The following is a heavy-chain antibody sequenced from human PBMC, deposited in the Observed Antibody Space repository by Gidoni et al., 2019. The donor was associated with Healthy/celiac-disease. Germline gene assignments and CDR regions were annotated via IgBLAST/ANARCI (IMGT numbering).Heavy chain of an antibody. J-gene: IGHJ6*02. D-gene: IGHD2-2*01. Sequence: QVQLVQSGAEVPKPGASVKVSCEASGYTFTGYYMHWVRQAPGQGLEWMGWINPNSGGTNYAQKFQGRVTMTRDTSISTAYMELSRLRSDDTAVYYCARDLIVVVPAFGMDVWGQGTTVTVSS. CDR2: INPNSGGT. V-gene: IGHV1-2*02. CDR3: ARDLIVVVPAFGMDV. CDR1: GYTFTGYY.